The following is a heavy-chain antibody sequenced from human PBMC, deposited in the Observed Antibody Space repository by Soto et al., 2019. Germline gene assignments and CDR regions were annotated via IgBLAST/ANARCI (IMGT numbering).Heavy chain of an antibody. Sequence: GASVKVSCKASGYTFTSYGISWVRQAPGQGLEWMGWISAYNGNTNYAQKLQGRVTMTTDTSTSTAYMELRSLRSDDTAVYYCARDPMAAAGEEYNWFDPWGQGTLVTVSS. V-gene: IGHV1-18*01. CDR1: GYTFTSYG. CDR3: ARDPMAAAGEEYNWFDP. CDR2: ISAYNGNT. D-gene: IGHD6-13*01. J-gene: IGHJ5*02.